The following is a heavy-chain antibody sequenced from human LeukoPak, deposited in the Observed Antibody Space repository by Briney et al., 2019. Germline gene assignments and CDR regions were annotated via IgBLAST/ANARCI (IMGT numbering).Heavy chain of an antibody. V-gene: IGHV3-7*01. J-gene: IGHJ4*02. D-gene: IGHD5-12*01. CDR3: ARPGYRSSSFDY. CDR2: IKQDGSEK. Sequence: GGSLRLSCAASGFTFTNYWMSWVRQAPGKGLEWVANIKQDGSEKDYVDFMKGRFTISRDNAKNSVYLQLSSLRAEDTAVYHCARPGYRSSSFDYWGRGTLVTVSS. CDR1: GFTFTNYW.